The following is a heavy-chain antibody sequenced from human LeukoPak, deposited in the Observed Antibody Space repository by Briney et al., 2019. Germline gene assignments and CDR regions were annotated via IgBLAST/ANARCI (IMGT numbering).Heavy chain of an antibody. D-gene: IGHD5-18*01. V-gene: IGHV1-2*02. J-gene: IGHJ4*02. CDR1: GYSLTALS. Sequence: ASVKVSCKVSGYSLTALSMHWVRQAPGQGLEWMGWINPNSGDTDYAQKFQGRVTMTRDTSISTAYMELSRPRSDDTAVYYCARDMDTGPDLFDYWGQGTLVTVSS. CDR3: ARDMDTGPDLFDY. CDR2: INPNSGDT.